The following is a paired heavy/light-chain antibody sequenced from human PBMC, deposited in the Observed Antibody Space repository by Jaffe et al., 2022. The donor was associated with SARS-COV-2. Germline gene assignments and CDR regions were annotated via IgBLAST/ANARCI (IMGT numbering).Light chain of an antibody. V-gene: IGKV1-39*01. CDR2: AAS. CDR1: QTINNY. Sequence: DIQMTQSPSSLSASVGDRVTITCRASQTINNYLNWYQQKPGEAPKLLIYAASSLQSGVPSRFSGSGSGTDFTLTISSLQPEDFATYYCQQGFSARTFGQGTKVEIK. CDR3: QQGFSART. J-gene: IGKJ1*01.
Heavy chain of an antibody. J-gene: IGHJ6*02. CDR1: GFIFSDYY. CDR3: ARENSGSYYGMDV. Sequence: QVQLVESGGGLVKPGGSLRLSCAASGFIFSDYYMSWIRQAPGKGLEWVSYISSSSGYTNYADSVKGRFTISRDNAKNSLYLQVNSLRAEDTAVYYCARENSGSYYGMDVWGQGTTVTVSS. V-gene: IGHV3-11*06. D-gene: IGHD6-13*01. CDR2: ISSSSGYT.